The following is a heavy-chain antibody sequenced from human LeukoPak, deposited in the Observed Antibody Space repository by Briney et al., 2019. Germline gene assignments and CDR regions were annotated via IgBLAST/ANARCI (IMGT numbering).Heavy chain of an antibody. J-gene: IGHJ4*02. Sequence: GGSLRLSCAVSGFTFSGFWMSWSRQAPGKGLEWVASINSDGSEGYYADVVKGRFTISRDNAKNSLYLQINSLRAEDTAVYYCARSIQLWSPVDYWGQGTLVTVSS. CDR1: GFTFSGFW. CDR3: ARSIQLWSPVDY. V-gene: IGHV3-7*03. D-gene: IGHD5-18*01. CDR2: INSDGSEG.